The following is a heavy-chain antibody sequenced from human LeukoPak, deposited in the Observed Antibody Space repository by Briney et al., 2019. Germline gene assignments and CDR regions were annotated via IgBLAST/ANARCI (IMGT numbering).Heavy chain of an antibody. CDR3: ARATFKLGIRAQNWFDP. Sequence: PSQTLSLTCTVSGGSISSGGYYWSWIRQHPGKGLEWIGYIYYSGSTYYNPSLKSRVTISVDTSKNQFSLKLSSVTAADTAVYYCARATFKLGIRAQNWFDPWGQGTLVTVSS. CDR2: IYYSGST. D-gene: IGHD7-27*01. V-gene: IGHV4-31*03. CDR1: GGSISSGGYY. J-gene: IGHJ5*02.